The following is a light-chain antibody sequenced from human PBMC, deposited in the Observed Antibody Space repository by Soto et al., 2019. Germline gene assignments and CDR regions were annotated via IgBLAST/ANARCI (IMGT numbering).Light chain of an antibody. CDR1: SSNIGAGYD. Sequence: QSVLTQPPSVSGAPGQRVTISCTGSSSNIGAGYDVQWYQQLPGAAPKLLIFGNSNRPSGVPDRFSGSRSSTSASLAITGLQAEDEADYFCQSYDISLSVSVIFGGGTKVTVL. CDR3: QSYDISLSVSVI. CDR2: GNS. J-gene: IGLJ2*01. V-gene: IGLV1-40*01.